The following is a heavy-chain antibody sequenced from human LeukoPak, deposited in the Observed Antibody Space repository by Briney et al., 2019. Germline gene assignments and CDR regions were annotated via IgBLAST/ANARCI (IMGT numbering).Heavy chain of an antibody. Sequence: ASVKVSCKASGYTFITYGINWVRQAPGQGLEWMGWINTNAGNPMYAQGFTGRFVFSLDTSVSTAYLQISSLKAEDTAVYYCARERRTRDFDYWGQGTLVTVSS. CDR1: GYTFITYG. J-gene: IGHJ4*02. D-gene: IGHD1-14*01. CDR2: INTNAGNP. V-gene: IGHV7-4-1*02. CDR3: ARERRTRDFDY.